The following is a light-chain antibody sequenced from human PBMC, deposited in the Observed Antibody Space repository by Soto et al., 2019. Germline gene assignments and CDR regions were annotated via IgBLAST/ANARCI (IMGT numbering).Light chain of an antibody. CDR2: GNS. J-gene: IGLJ1*01. Sequence: QSGLSHPPSVSGAPGQRVTISCTGSGSNIGAGFDVHWYQQLPGTAPKLLIYGNSNRPSGVPDRFSGSKSGTSASLAITGLQAEDEADYYCQSYDSSLSGYVFGTGTRSPS. V-gene: IGLV1-40*01. CDR3: QSYDSSLSGYV. CDR1: GSNIGAGFD.